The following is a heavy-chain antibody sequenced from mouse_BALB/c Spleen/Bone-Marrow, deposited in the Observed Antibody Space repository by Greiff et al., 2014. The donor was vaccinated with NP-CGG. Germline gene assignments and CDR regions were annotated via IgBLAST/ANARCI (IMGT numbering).Heavy chain of an antibody. V-gene: IGHV1S81*02. D-gene: IGHD2-12*01. J-gene: IGHJ4*01. CDR3: TRSELRRGGYALDY. CDR1: GHSFTSYW. Sequence: QVQLQQSRAELVKPGASVKLSGKASGHSFTSYWMHWVKQRPGQGLEWIGEISPSNGRSNYNEKFKSKATLTVDKSSSTAYMQRSGLTSEDSAVYYCTRSELRRGGYALDYWGLGTSVTVSS. CDR2: ISPSNGRS.